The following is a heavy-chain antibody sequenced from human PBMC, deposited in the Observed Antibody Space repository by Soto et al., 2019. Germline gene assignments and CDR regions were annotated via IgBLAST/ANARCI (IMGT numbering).Heavy chain of an antibody. CDR2: INAGNGNT. CDR3: ARGGPPIDF. D-gene: IGHD3-10*01. Sequence: QVQLVQSGAEEKKPGASVKVSCKASGYTFSSYAMHWVRQAPGQRLEWMGWINAGNGNTKYSQEFQGRITITGDTPESTAYMELSSLRSEDTAVYYCARGGPPIDFWGQGTLVTVSS. V-gene: IGHV1-3*05. CDR1: GYTFSSYA. J-gene: IGHJ4*02.